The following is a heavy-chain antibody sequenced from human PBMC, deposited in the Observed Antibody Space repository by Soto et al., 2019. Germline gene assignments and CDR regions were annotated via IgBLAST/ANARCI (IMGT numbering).Heavy chain of an antibody. CDR2: IHYSGST. V-gene: IGHV4-61*01. CDR3: ARAWEHLYFHX. Sequence: SDTLSLTFTVSGGSVSSTSYYWTWIRQPPGKGLEWIGYIHYSGSTNYNPSLQSRVTISVDTSKNHFSLELTSVTAADTAVYYCARAWEHLYFHXRGQGALVTVSX. D-gene: IGHD1-26*01. J-gene: IGHJ4*02. CDR1: GGSVSSTSYY.